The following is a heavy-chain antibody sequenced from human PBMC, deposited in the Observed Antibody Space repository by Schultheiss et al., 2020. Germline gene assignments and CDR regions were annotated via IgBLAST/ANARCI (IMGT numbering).Heavy chain of an antibody. CDR2: INHSGST. D-gene: IGHD1-1*01. J-gene: IGHJ4*02. CDR3: AKDPLVGLERRGFDY. V-gene: IGHV4-34*01. CDR1: GGSFSGYY. Sequence: SETLSLTCAVYGGSFSGYYWSWIRQPPGKGLEWIGEINHSGSTNYNPSLKSRVTISVDTSKNQFSLKLSSVTAADTAVYYCAKDPLVGLERRGFDYWGQGTLVTVSS.